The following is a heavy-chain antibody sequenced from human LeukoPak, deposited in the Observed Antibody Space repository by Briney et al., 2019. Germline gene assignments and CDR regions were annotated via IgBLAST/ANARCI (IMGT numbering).Heavy chain of an antibody. Sequence: TSSETLSLTCTVSGDSISSSGYYWGWIRQPPGKGLEWIGSIYYDGSTYYNPSLKSRVTISLDASKNQFSLKLSSVTAADTAVYYCARDRGRTAFYYWGQGTLVTVSS. V-gene: IGHV4-39*07. CDR3: ARDRGRTAFYY. J-gene: IGHJ4*02. CDR1: GDSISSSGYY. D-gene: IGHD3-10*01. CDR2: IYYDGST.